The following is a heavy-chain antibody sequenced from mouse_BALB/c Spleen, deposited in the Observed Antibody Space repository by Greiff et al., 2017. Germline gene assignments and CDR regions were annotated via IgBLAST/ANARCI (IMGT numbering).Heavy chain of an antibody. CDR3: ARQFITTDWYFDV. CDR2: ISSGGSYT. J-gene: IGHJ1*01. Sequence: VQLQQSGGGLVKPGGSLKLSCAASGFTFSSYGMSWVRQTPDKRLEWVATISSGGSYTYYPDSVKGRFTISRDNAKNTLYLQMSSLKSEDTAMYYCARQFITTDWYFDVWGAGTTVTVSS. D-gene: IGHD1-2*01. CDR1: GFTFSSYG. V-gene: IGHV5-6*01.